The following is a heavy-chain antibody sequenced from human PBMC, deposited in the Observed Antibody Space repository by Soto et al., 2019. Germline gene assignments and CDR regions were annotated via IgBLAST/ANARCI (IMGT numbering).Heavy chain of an antibody. CDR3: ARDKITGLFDY. D-gene: IGHD2-8*02. Sequence: PSETLSLTCGVYGGSFSGYYWTWIRQPPGTGLEWIGEINHSGSTNYNPSLKSRVTISVDTSKNQFSLKLTSVTAADTAVYYCARDKITGLFDYWGQGTLVTVCS. CDR2: INHSGST. CDR1: GGSFSGYY. V-gene: IGHV4-34*01. J-gene: IGHJ4*02.